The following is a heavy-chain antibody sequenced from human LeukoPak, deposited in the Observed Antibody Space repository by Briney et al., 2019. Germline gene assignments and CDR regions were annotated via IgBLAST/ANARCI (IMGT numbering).Heavy chain of an antibody. CDR2: ISYDGSNK. V-gene: IGHV3-30-3*01. Sequence: GGSLRLSCAASGFTFSSYAMHWVRQAPGKGLEWVAVISYDGSNKYYADSVKGRFTISRDNSKNTLYLQMNSLRAEDTAVYYCASGGNLRGYDFWSGYYTEAFDIWGQGTMVTVSS. CDR3: ASGGNLRGYDFWSGYYTEAFDI. J-gene: IGHJ3*02. D-gene: IGHD3-3*01. CDR1: GFTFSSYA.